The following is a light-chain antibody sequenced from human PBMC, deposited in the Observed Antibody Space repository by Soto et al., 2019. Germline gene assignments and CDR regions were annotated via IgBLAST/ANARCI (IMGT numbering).Light chain of an antibody. CDR3: QQRSNWPT. V-gene: IGKV3D-20*02. CDR2: GAS. J-gene: IGKJ5*01. CDR1: QSVSSSY. Sequence: EIVLAQSPGTLSLSPGERATLSFRASQSVSSSYLAWYQQKPGQAPRLLIYGASSRATGIPDRLSGSGSGTDFTLTISSPDPEDFPVYYCQQRSNWPTFGQGTRLEIK.